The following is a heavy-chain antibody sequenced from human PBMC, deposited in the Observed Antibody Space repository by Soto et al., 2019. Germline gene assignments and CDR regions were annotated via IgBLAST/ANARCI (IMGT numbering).Heavy chain of an antibody. V-gene: IGHV1-46*03. D-gene: IGHD2-15*01. CDR2: INPSGGGT. J-gene: IGHJ4*02. Sequence: QVQLVQSGAEVKKPGASVKVSCKASGYTFTSYYMHWVRQAPGQGLEWMGIINPSGGGTSYAQKFQGRVTMTSDTSTSTVYMELSSLRSEDTAVYYCTRARCGGGSCYQGDDWGQGTLVTVSS. CDR3: TRARCGGGSCYQGDD. CDR1: GYTFTSYY.